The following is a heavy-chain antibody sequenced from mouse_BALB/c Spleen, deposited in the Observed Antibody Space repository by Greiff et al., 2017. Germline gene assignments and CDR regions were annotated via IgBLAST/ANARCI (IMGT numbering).Heavy chain of an antibody. CDR2: ILPGSGST. J-gene: IGHJ3*01. D-gene: IGHD2-4*01. CDR3: AIRLRRGAWFAY. CDR1: GYTFSSYW. Sequence: VQLQQSGAELMKPGASVKISCKATGYTFSSYWIEWVKQRPGHGLEWIGEILPGSGSTNYNEKFKGKATFTADTSSNTAYMQLSSLTSEDSAVYCCAIRLRRGAWFAYWGQGTLVTVSA. V-gene: IGHV1-9*01.